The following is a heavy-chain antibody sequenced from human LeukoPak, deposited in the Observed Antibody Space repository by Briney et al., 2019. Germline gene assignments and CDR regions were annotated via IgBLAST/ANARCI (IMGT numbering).Heavy chain of an antibody. CDR2: ISGSGGTT. CDR1: GVTFSTYA. V-gene: IGHV3-23*01. CDR3: AKDRKVSDI. J-gene: IGHJ3*02. Sequence: GGSLRLSCTASGVTFSTYAMSWVRQAPGKGPQWVSAISGSGGTTYYADSVKGRFTISRDNSKNTVYLQMNSLRVEDTALYYCAKDRKVSDIWGQGTMVTVSS.